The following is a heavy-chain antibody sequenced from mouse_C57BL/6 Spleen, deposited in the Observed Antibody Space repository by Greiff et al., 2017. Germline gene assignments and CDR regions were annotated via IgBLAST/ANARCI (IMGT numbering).Heavy chain of an antibody. CDR3: ARLVRNSYGYFDY. CDR1: GFTFSSYG. V-gene: IGHV5-6*01. J-gene: IGHJ2*01. Sequence: EVMLVESGGDLVKPGGSLKLSCAASGFTFSSYGMSWVRQTPDKRLEWVATISSGGSYTYYPDSVKGRFTIARDNAKNTLYLQMSSLRSEDTAVYYCARLVRNSYGYFDYWGQGTTLTVSS. CDR2: ISSGGSYT. D-gene: IGHD1-1*01.